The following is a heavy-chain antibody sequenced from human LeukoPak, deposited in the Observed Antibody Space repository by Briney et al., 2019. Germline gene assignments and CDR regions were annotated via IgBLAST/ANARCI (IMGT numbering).Heavy chain of an antibody. CDR2: ISSSSSTI. D-gene: IGHD2-15*01. Sequence: PGGSLRLSCAASGFTFSSYSMNWVRQAPGKGLEWVSYISSSSSTIYYADSVKGRFTISRDNSKNTLYLQMNSLRAGDTAVYYCASWRVNCSGGSCYPDAFDIWGQGTMVTVSS. V-gene: IGHV3-48*01. CDR1: GFTFSSYS. J-gene: IGHJ3*02. CDR3: ASWRVNCSGGSCYPDAFDI.